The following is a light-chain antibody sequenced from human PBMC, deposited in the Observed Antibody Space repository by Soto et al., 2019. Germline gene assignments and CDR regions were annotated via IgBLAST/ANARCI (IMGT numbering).Light chain of an antibody. CDR1: QSVSSNY. V-gene: IGKV3-20*01. CDR3: QRYGRSPPIT. J-gene: IGKJ5*01. Sequence: IVLTQSPGTLSLSPGERATLSCRASQSVSSNYLAWYQQKPGQAPRLLVYGASSRATGIPDRFSGRGSGTDFTLTISRLEPEDFAVYYCQRYGRSPPITFGQGTRLEIK. CDR2: GAS.